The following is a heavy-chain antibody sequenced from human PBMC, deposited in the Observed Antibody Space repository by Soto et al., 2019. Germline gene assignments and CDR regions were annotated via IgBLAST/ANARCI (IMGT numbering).Heavy chain of an antibody. CDR3: ARAVAGTWGYYYYYMDV. D-gene: IGHD6-19*01. J-gene: IGHJ6*03. CDR1: GYTFTSYG. Sequence: ASVKVSCKASGYTFTSYGISWVRQAPGQGLEWMGWISAYNGNTNYAQKLQGRVTMTTDTSTSTAYMELRSLRSDDTAVYYCARAVAGTWGYYYYYMDVSGKGTTVTVSS. V-gene: IGHV1-18*01. CDR2: ISAYNGNT.